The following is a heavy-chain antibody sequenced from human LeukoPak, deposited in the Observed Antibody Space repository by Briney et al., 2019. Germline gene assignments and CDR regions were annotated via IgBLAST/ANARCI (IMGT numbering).Heavy chain of an antibody. J-gene: IGHJ6*03. Sequence: SQTLSLTCAISGDSVSSNSAAWNWIRQSPSRGLEWLGRTYYRSKWYNDYAVSVKSRITINPDTSKNQFSLQLNSVTPEDTAVYYCARDSLYIDGYNYSYYYYYMDVWGKGTTVTISS. CDR1: GDSVSSNSAA. D-gene: IGHD5-24*01. CDR3: ARDSLYIDGYNYSYYYYYMDV. CDR2: TYYRSKWYN. V-gene: IGHV6-1*01.